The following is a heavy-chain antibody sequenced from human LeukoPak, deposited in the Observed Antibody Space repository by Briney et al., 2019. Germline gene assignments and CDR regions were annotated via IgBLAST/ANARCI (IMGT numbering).Heavy chain of an antibody. Sequence: GGSLRVSCAASGFTFSRFGMNWVRQAPGKGLEWVSYISSTGSPIYYADSVKGRFTISRDNAKNSLYLQMNSLRDDDTAVYYCARDTSGSYYVGKDFDYWGQGTLVTVSS. CDR3: ARDTSGSYYVGKDFDY. D-gene: IGHD1-26*01. V-gene: IGHV3-48*02. CDR2: ISSTGSPI. J-gene: IGHJ4*02. CDR1: GFTFSRFG.